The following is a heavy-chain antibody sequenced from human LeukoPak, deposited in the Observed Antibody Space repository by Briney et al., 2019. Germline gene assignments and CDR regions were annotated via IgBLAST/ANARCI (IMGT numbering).Heavy chain of an antibody. CDR1: GGSFSGYY. V-gene: IGHV4-34*01. J-gene: IGHJ3*02. CDR2: INHSGST. Sequence: SETLSLTCAVYGGSFSGYYWSWIRQPPGKGLEWIGEINHSGSTNYNPSLRSRVTISVDTSKNQFSLKLSSVTAADTAVYYCARIPTNAVPAAHNGFDIWGQGTMLTVSS. D-gene: IGHD2-2*01. CDR3: ARIPTNAVPAAHNGFDI.